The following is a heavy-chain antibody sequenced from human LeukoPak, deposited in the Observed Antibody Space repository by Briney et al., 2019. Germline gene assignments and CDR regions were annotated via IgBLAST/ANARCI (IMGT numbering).Heavy chain of an antibody. CDR2: ISGSGGST. CDR1: GFTFSSYA. V-gene: IGHV3-23*01. CDR3: AKDRGITMIVGDAFDI. Sequence: GGSLRLSCAASGFTFSSYAMSWVRQAPGKGLEWVAAISGSGGSTYYADSVKGRFTISRDNSKNTLYLQMNSLRAEDTAVYYCAKDRGITMIVGDAFDIWGQGTMVTVSS. J-gene: IGHJ3*02. D-gene: IGHD3-22*01.